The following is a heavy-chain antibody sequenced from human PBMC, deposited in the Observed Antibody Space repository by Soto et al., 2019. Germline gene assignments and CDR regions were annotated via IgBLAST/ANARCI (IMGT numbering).Heavy chain of an antibody. CDR3: ARSPARKWFGELLAIWFDP. CDR1: GGSISSYY. Sequence: PSETLSLTCTVSGGSISSYYWSWIRQPPGKGLEWIGYTYYSGSTNYNPSLKSRVTISVDTSKNQFSLKLSSVTAADTAVYYCARSPARKWFGELLAIWFDPWGQGTLVTVS. D-gene: IGHD3-10*01. J-gene: IGHJ5*02. CDR2: TYYSGST. V-gene: IGHV4-59*01.